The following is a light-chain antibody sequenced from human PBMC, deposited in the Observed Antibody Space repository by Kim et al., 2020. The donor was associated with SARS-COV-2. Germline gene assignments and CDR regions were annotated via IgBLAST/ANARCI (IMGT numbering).Light chain of an antibody. CDR2: GNN. J-gene: IGLJ3*02. CDR1: SSNIGAGYD. V-gene: IGLV1-40*01. Sequence: QPVLTQPPSVSGAPGQRVTISCTGSSSNIGAGYDVHWYQQLPGTAPKLLIYGNNNRPSGVPDRFSGSKSGPAASLAITGLQAEDEADYYCQSYDSSLSAWVFGGGTKLTVL. CDR3: QSYDSSLSAWV.